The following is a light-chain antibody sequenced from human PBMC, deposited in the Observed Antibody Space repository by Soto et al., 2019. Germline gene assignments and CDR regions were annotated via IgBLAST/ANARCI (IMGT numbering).Light chain of an antibody. Sequence: DIQMTQSPSSLSASVGERATITCRASQSISSYLNWCQQKPGKAPKLLIYAASSLQSGVPSRFSGSGSGTDFTLTISSLQPEDFATYYCQQDYSTPKTFGPGTKVDIK. CDR2: AAS. V-gene: IGKV1-39*01. J-gene: IGKJ3*01. CDR1: QSISSY. CDR3: QQDYSTPKT.